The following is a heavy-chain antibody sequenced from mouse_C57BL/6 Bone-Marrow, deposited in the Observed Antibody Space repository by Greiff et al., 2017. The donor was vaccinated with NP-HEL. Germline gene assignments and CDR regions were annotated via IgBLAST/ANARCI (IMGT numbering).Heavy chain of an antibody. D-gene: IGHD1-1*01. Sequence: EVQGVESGGGLVKPGGSLKLSCAASGFTFSSYAMSWVRQTPEKRLEWVATISDGGSYTYYPDNVKGRFTISRDNAKNNLYLQMSHLKSEDTAMYYCARDRPFITTVVATDYWGKGTTLTVSS. J-gene: IGHJ2*01. CDR2: ISDGGSYT. CDR3: ARDRPFITTVVATDY. V-gene: IGHV5-4*01. CDR1: GFTFSSYA.